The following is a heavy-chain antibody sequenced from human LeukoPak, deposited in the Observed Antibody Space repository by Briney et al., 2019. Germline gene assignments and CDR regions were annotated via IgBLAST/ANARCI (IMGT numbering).Heavy chain of an antibody. CDR1: GFTFSSYG. CDR3: AKVGATRGDDAFDI. J-gene: IGHJ3*02. CDR2: ISYDGSNK. Sequence: GRSLRLSCAASGFTFSSYGMHWVRQAPGKGLEWVAVISYDGSNKYYADSVKGRFTISRDNSKNTLYLQMNSLRAEDTAVYYCAKVGATRGDDAFDIWGQGTMVTVSS. D-gene: IGHD1-26*01. V-gene: IGHV3-30*18.